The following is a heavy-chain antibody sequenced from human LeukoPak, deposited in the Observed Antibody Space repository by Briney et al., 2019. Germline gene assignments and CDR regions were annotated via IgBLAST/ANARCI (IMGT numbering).Heavy chain of an antibody. J-gene: IGHJ4*02. CDR2: ISSSSSYI. D-gene: IGHD6-13*01. Sequence: GGSLRLSCAASGFTFSSYSMNWVRQTPGKGLEWVSSISSSSSYIYYADSVKGRFTISRDNAKNSLYLQMNSLRAEDTAVYYCARDLRVAAADDYWGQGTLVTVSS. V-gene: IGHV3-21*01. CDR1: GFTFSSYS. CDR3: ARDLRVAAADDY.